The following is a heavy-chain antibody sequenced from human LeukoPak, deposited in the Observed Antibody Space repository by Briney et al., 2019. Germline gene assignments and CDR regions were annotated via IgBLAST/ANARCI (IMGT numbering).Heavy chain of an antibody. D-gene: IGHD3-10*01. CDR1: GFTFSTYW. CDR3: AKETITMVRGVIQRWFDP. V-gene: IGHV3-7*03. CDR2: IKQDGSEK. Sequence: GGSLRLSCAASGFTFSTYWMSWVRQAPGKGLEWVANIKQDGSEKYYVDSVKGRFTISRDNAKNSLYLQMNSLRAEDTAVYYCAKETITMVRGVIQRWFDPWGQGTLVTVSS. J-gene: IGHJ5*02.